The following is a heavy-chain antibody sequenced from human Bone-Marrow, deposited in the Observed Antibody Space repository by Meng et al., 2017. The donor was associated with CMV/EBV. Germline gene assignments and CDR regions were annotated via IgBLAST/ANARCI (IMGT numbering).Heavy chain of an antibody. CDR1: GFTFSSYA. CDR2: ISYDGSNK. Sequence: GESLKISCAASGFTFSSYAMHWVRQAPGKGPEWVAVISYDGSNKYYADSVKGRFTISRDNSKNTLYLQMNSLRAEDTAVYYCASRGGAEDIDYWGQGTLVTVSS. D-gene: IGHD3-10*01. V-gene: IGHV3-30-3*01. CDR3: ASRGGAEDIDY. J-gene: IGHJ4*02.